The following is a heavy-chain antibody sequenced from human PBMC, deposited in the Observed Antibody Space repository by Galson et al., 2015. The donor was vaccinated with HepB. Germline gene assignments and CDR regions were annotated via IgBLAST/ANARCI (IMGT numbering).Heavy chain of an antibody. CDR1: GSTFTGYY. CDR3: ARVNTIFGVVNSYYFDY. D-gene: IGHD3-3*01. J-gene: IGHJ4*02. Sequence: SVKVSCKASGSTFTGYYMHWVRQAPGQGLEWMGWINPNSGGTNYAQKFQGRVTMTRDTSISTAYMELSRLRSDDTAVYYCARVNTIFGVVNSYYFDYWGQGTLVTVSS. V-gene: IGHV1-2*02. CDR2: INPNSGGT.